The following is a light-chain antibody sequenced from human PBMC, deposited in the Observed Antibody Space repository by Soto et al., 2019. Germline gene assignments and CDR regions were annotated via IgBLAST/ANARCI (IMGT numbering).Light chain of an antibody. J-gene: IGLJ1*01. CDR1: SSNIGSNT. CDR3: AAWDDSLNGYV. CDR2: NNN. V-gene: IGLV1-44*01. Sequence: QSVLTQPPSASGTPGQRVTISCSGSSSNIGSNTVNWYQQLPGTAPKLLIYNNNQRPSGVPDRFSSSKSGTSASLAISGRQSEDEADYYCAAWDDSLNGYVFGTGTKVTVL.